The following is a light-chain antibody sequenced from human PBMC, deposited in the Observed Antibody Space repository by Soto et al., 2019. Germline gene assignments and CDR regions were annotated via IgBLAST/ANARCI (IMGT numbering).Light chain of an antibody. J-gene: IGKJ1*01. Sequence: DIQLTQSPAFLSASVGDRVTITCRASQGISTYLAWYQQKPGKAPTLLIYAAYTLQSGVPSRFSGSGSGTEFTLTISSLQPEDFATYYCQQLNTYPLTFDQGTKVEIK. CDR1: QGISTY. CDR2: AAY. CDR3: QQLNTYPLT. V-gene: IGKV1-9*01.